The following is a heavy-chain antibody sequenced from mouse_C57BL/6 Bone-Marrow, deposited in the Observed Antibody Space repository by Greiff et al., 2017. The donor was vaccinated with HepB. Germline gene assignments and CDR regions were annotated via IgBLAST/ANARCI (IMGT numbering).Heavy chain of an antibody. CDR1: GYTFTSYW. CDR2: INPSSGYT. D-gene: IGHD2-4*01. J-gene: IGHJ3*01. Sequence: VKLVESGAELAKPGASVKLSCKASGYTFTSYWMHGVKQRPGQGLEWIGYINPSSGYTKYNQKFKDKATLTADKSSSTAYMQLSSLTYEDSAVYYCASPYDYDEGWFAYWGQGTLVTVSA. V-gene: IGHV1-7*01. CDR3: ASPYDYDEGWFAY.